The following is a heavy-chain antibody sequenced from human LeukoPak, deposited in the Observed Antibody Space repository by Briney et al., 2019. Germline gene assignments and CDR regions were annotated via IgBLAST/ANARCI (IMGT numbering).Heavy chain of an antibody. J-gene: IGHJ4*02. CDR3: ANRMTFVVVVAATPTDY. D-gene: IGHD2-15*01. V-gene: IGHV3-21*04. CDR1: GFTFSSYS. CDR2: ISSSSSYI. Sequence: GGSLRLSCAASGFTFSSYSMNWVRQAPGKGLEWVSSISSSSSYIYYADSVKGRFTISRDNSKNTLYLQMNSLRAEDTAVYYCANRMTFVVVVAATPTDYWGQGTLVTVSS.